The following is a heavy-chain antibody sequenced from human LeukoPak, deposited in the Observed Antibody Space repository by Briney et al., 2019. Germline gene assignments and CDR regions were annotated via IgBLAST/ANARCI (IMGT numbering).Heavy chain of an antibody. J-gene: IGHJ4*02. CDR2: IYYSGST. CDR3: ARLRIGGAGQTDY. Sequence: PSETLSLTCTVSDGSISSSSSYWGWIRQSPGKGLEWIGSIYYSGSTYYNPSLKSRVIISVDTSKNQFSLKLSSVTATDTAVYFLARLRIGGAGQTDYWGLGTLVTVSS. D-gene: IGHD6-13*01. V-gene: IGHV4-39*01. CDR1: DGSISSSSSY.